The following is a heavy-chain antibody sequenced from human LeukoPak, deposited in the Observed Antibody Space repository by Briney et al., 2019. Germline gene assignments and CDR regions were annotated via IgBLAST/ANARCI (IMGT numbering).Heavy chain of an antibody. CDR1: GLTFNSHS. J-gene: IGHJ5*02. V-gene: IGHV3-23*01. CDR3: ARGPTVGPLTFDP. CDR2: VSTNGDVT. D-gene: IGHD4-17*01. Sequence: GGSLRLSCVASGLTFNSHSMSWVRQAPGMGLEWVSVVSTNGDVTFYADSVKGRFTISRDNSKNTLFLQMNSLRAEDTAVYYCARGPTVGPLTFDPWGQGTLVTVSS.